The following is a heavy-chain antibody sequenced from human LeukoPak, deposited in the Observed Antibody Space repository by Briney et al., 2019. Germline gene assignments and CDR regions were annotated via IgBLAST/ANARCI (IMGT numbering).Heavy chain of an antibody. V-gene: IGHV1-2*02. CDR3: ARFPIQLWLYGFDY. CDR2: INPNXGXT. J-gene: IGHJ4*02. CDR1: GYTFTGYY. D-gene: IGHD5-18*01. Sequence: SVKVSCKASGYTFTGYYMHWVRQAPGQGLEXXGWINPNXGXTNYAQKFQGRVTMTRDTSISTAYMELSRLRSDDTAVYYCARFPIQLWLYGFDYWGQGTLVTVSS.